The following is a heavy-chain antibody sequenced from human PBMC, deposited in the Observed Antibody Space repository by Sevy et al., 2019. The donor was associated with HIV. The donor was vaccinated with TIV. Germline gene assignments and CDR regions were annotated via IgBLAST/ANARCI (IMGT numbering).Heavy chain of an antibody. J-gene: IGHJ4*02. V-gene: IGHV3-66*01. CDR3: AGGKSGYGYGLDY. CDR1: GFPVSSNY. CDR2: IYSDGST. Sequence: GGSLRLSCAASGFPVSSNYMSWVRQAPGKGLEWVSVIYSDGSTYHADSVKGRFTISRDNSKNTLYLQMNSRRVEETAVYYCAGGKSGYGYGLDYWGQGTLVTVSS. D-gene: IGHD5-18*01.